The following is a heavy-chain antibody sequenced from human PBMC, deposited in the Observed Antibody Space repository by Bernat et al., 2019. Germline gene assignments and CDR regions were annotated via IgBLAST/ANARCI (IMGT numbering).Heavy chain of an antibody. Sequence: QLQLQESGPGLVKPSETLSLTCAVSGGSISSSSYYWGWIRQPPGKGLEWIGSIYYSGNTYYNPSLGSRVTMSVDTSKNQFSLKLSSVTAADTAVYFCARKPLVVTAPPSYFDYWGQGTLVTVSS. CDR1: GGSISSSSYY. V-gene: IGHV4-39*01. J-gene: IGHJ4*02. CDR2: IYYSGNT. CDR3: ARKPLVVTAPPSYFDY. D-gene: IGHD2-15*01.